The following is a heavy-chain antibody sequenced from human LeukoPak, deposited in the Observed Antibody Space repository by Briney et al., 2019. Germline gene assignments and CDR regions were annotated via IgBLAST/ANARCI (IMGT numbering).Heavy chain of an antibody. V-gene: IGHV4-34*01. CDR1: GGSFDIYY. D-gene: IGHD3-10*01. CDR2: INHGGST. CDR3: AGPGAGDLDY. J-gene: IGHJ4*02. Sequence: SETLSLTCAVYGGSFDIYYWSWVRQPPGKGLEWIGEINHGGSTNYNPSLKSRVTISVDTSKNHFSLKLSSVTAADTAVYYCAGPGAGDLDYWGQGTLVTVSS.